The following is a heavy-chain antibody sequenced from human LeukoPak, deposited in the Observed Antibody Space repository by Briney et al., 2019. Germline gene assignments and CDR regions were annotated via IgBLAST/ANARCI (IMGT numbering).Heavy chain of an antibody. J-gene: IGHJ4*02. D-gene: IGHD5-12*01. CDR1: GGSISSYY. Sequence: SETLSLTCTVSGGSISSYYWSWIRQPAGKGLEWIGRIYTSGSTNYNPSLKSRVTMSVDTSKNQFSLKLSSVTAADTAVYYCVRVKWLRSGGLFDYWGQGTLVTVSS. V-gene: IGHV4-4*07. CDR2: IYTSGST. CDR3: VRVKWLRSGGLFDY.